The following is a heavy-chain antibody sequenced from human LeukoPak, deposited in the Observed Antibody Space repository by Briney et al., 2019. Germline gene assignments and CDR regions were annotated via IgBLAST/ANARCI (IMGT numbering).Heavy chain of an antibody. V-gene: IGHV1-2*02. J-gene: IGHJ4*02. CDR3: ARFSKLGYSGWYQLTYYFDY. CDR2: INPNSGGT. CDR1: GYTFTGYY. Sequence: GASVKVSCKASGYTFTGYYMHWVRQAPGQGLEWMGWINPNSGGTNYAQKFQGRVTMTRDTSISTAYMELSRLRSDDTAVYYCARFSKLGYSGWYQLTYYFDYWGQGTLVTVSS. D-gene: IGHD6-19*01.